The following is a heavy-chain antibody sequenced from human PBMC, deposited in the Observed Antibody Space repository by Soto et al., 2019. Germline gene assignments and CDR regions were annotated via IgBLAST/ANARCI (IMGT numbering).Heavy chain of an antibody. CDR2: INAGNGNT. CDR3: ARDLGWWPWDY. CDR1: GYTFTSYA. V-gene: IGHV1-3*01. J-gene: IGHJ4*02. Sequence: QVQLVQSGAEVKKPGASVKVSCKASGYTFTSYAMHWVRQAPGQRLEWMGWINAGNGNTKYSQKFQGRVTITRDTSASTAYMELRSLRSEDTAVYYCARDLGWWPWDYWGQGTLVTVSS. D-gene: IGHD2-15*01.